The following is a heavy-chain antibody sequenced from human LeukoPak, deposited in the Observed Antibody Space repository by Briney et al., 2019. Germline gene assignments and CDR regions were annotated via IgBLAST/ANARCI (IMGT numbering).Heavy chain of an antibody. CDR2: ISYDGSNK. CDR1: GFTFSSYA. J-gene: IGHJ4*02. V-gene: IGHV3-30-3*01. CDR3: ARTPHLRFLEWFDY. D-gene: IGHD3-3*01. Sequence: PGRSLRLSCAASGFTFSSYAMHWVRQAPGKGLEWVAVISYDGSNKYYADSVKGRFTISRDNSKNTPYLQMNSLRAEDTAVYYCARTPHLRFLEWFDYWGQGTLVTVSS.